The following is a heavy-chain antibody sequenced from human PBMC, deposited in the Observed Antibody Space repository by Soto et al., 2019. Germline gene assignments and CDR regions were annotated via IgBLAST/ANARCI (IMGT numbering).Heavy chain of an antibody. Sequence: PGGSLRLSCAGSGFAFSTYMMNWVRHAPGKGLEWIADISTNGRSKSYAASVRGRFTISRDNTKNSMYLQMNSLRDDDTAVYYCVRDRDLRVYYGMDVCGQGTTVTVCS. CDR2: ISTNGRSK. J-gene: IGHJ6*02. V-gene: IGHV3-48*02. CDR3: VRDRDLRVYYGMDV. CDR1: GFAFSTYM. D-gene: IGHD3-10*01.